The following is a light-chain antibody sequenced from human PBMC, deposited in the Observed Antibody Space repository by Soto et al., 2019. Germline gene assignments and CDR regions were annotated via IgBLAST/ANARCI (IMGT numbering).Light chain of an antibody. CDR2: GAS. CDR1: QSVSNNY. CDR3: QQYGSSGT. V-gene: IGKV3-20*01. Sequence: SGLTQTPGTLSLSASEIATLSSRASQSVSNNYLAWYQQKPGQAPRLLIYGASNRATGIPDRFSGSGSGTDFTLTISRLEPEDFAVYYCQQYGSSGTFAQGTKV. J-gene: IGKJ1*01.